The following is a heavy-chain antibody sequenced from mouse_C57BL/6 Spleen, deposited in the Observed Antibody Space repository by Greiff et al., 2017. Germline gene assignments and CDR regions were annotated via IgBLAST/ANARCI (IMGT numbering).Heavy chain of an antibody. J-gene: IGHJ1*03. Sequence: EVQLQQSGPELVKPGASVKISCKASGYSFTGYYMHWVKQSSEKSLEWIGEINPSTGGTSYNQKFKGKATLTVDKSSSTAYMQLKSLTSEDSAVYYCARPFYYGSSYWYFDVWGTGTTVTVSS. CDR2: INPSTGGT. CDR3: ARPFYYGSSYWYFDV. CDR1: GYSFTGYY. D-gene: IGHD1-1*01. V-gene: IGHV1-43*01.